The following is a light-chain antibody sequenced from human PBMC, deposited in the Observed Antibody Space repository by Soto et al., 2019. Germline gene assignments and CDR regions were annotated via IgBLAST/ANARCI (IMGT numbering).Light chain of an antibody. Sequence: EMVLTQSPGTLSLSPGERATLSCRASQSGNSNLAWYQQRPGQRPRVLMDGESSRATGIPDRLSGSGSGTDFTLTISRLEPEDFAVYYCQQYENSPRTFGEGTKVEIK. V-gene: IGKV3-20*01. CDR2: GES. CDR1: QSGNSN. CDR3: QQYENSPRT. J-gene: IGKJ1*01.